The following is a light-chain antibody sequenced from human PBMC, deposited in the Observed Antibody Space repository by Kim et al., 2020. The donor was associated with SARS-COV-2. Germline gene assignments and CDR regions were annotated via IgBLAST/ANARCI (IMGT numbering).Light chain of an antibody. J-gene: IGLJ3*02. Sequence: GQSITISCSGTTSDVGDSKYVSWYQQHPGKAPKLIIYNVSDRPSGISNRFSGYKSGNTASLTISGLQTEDEADYYCSSYTGSNSRVFGGGTKLTVL. CDR2: NVS. CDR1: TSDVGDSKY. V-gene: IGLV2-14*03. CDR3: SSYTGSNSRV.